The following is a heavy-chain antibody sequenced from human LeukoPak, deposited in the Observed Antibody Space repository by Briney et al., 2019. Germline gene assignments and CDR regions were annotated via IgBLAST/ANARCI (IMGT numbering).Heavy chain of an antibody. J-gene: IGHJ3*02. CDR2: ISYDGSNK. CDR3: ARATVTTRWSAFDI. CDR1: GFTFSTYA. V-gene: IGHV3-30*04. Sequence: GRSLRLSCVASGFTFSTYAMHWVRQAPGKGLEWVAVISYDGSNKYYADSVKGRFTISRDNSKNTLYLQMNSLRAEDTAVYYCARATVTTRWSAFDIWGQGTMVTVSS. D-gene: IGHD4-17*01.